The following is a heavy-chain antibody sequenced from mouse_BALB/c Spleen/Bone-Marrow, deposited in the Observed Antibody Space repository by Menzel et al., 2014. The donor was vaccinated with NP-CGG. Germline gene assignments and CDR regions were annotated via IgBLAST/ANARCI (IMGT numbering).Heavy chain of an antibody. V-gene: IGHV2-2*02. CDR1: GFSLTSYG. D-gene: IGHD1-1*01. J-gene: IGHJ3*01. CDR3: ARNYYGSSAY. CDR2: IWSGGST. Sequence: QVQLQQSGPGLVQPSQSLSITCTVSGFSLTSYGVHWVRQSPGKGLEWLGVIWSGGSTDYNAAFISRLSISKDNSKSQVFFKMTSLQANDTAIYYCARNYYGSSAYWGQGTLVTVSA.